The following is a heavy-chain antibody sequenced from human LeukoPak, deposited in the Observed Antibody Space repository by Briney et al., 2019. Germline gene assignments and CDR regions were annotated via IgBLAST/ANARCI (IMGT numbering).Heavy chain of an antibody. V-gene: IGHV4-34*01. CDR3: ARGSRFPYCSSTSCYSSY. Sequence: MSSETLSLTCAVYGGSFSGYYWSWIRQPPGKGLEWIGEINHSGSTNYNPSLKSRVTISVDTSKNQFSLKLSSVTAAATAVYYCARGSRFPYCSSTSCYSSYWGQGTLVTVSS. CDR2: INHSGST. CDR1: GGSFSGYY. J-gene: IGHJ4*02. D-gene: IGHD2-2*02.